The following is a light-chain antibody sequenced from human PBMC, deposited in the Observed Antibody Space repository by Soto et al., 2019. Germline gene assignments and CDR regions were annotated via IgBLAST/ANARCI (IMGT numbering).Light chain of an antibody. CDR1: QSVSSN. J-gene: IGKJ1*01. CDR2: GAS. CDR3: QQYNNWPPT. Sequence: EIVMTQSPATLSVSPWERATLSCRASQSVSSNLAWYQQKPGQAPRLLINGASIRATDIAARFSGSGSGTEFTLTISSLQSEDFAVYFCQQYNNWPPTFGQGTKVDIK. V-gene: IGKV3-15*01.